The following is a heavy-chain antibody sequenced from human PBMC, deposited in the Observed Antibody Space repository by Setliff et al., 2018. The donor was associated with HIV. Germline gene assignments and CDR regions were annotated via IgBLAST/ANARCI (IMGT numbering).Heavy chain of an antibody. CDR1: GGSISSSNW. Sequence: KTSETLSLTCAVSGGSISSSNWWSWIRQPPGKGLEWIGYTYYSGSTDYNPSLESRVTISVDTSKNQLSLKLRSVAAADTAVYYCARGGYRDGYDYWGQGTLVTVSS. CDR3: ARGGYRDGYDY. V-gene: IGHV4-28*01. D-gene: IGHD5-18*01. CDR2: TYYSGST. J-gene: IGHJ4*02.